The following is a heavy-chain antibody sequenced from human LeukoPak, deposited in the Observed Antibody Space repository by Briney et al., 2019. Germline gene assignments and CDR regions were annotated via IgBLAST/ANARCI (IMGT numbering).Heavy chain of an antibody. J-gene: IGHJ4*02. D-gene: IGHD3-9*01. CDR2: ISAYNGNT. CDR1: GYTFTSYG. CDR3: ARGEGGFDWFHYFDY. V-gene: IGHV1-18*01. Sequence: ASVKVSCKASGYTFTSYGISWVRQAPGQGLEWMGWISAYNGNTNYAQKLQGGVTMTTDTSTSTAYMELRSLRSDDTAVYYRARGEGGFDWFHYFDYWGQGTLVTVSS.